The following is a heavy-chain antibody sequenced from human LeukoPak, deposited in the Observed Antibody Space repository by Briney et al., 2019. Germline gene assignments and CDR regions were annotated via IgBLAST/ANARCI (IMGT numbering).Heavy chain of an antibody. D-gene: IGHD3-3*01. Sequence: PGGSLRLSCAASGFTFSSYAMSWVRQAPGKGLEWVSAISGSGGSTYYADSVKGRFTISRDNAKNSLYLQMNSLRAEDTAVYYCAREAIFGYGMDVWGQGTTVTVSS. CDR2: ISGSGGST. V-gene: IGHV3-23*01. CDR3: AREAIFGYGMDV. CDR1: GFTFSSYA. J-gene: IGHJ6*02.